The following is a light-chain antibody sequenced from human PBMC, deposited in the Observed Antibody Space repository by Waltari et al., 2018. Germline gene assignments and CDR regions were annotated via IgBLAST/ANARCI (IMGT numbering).Light chain of an antibody. CDR3: QQYNSYLRT. CDR1: QTISSW. V-gene: IGKV1-5*01. J-gene: IGKJ4*01. CDR2: DAS. Sequence: DIQMTQSPSTLSASVVDRVTITCRASQTISSWLAWYQQKPGKAPNLLIYDASSLESGVPSRFSGSGSGTEFTLTISSLQPDDFAIYYCQQYNSYLRTFGGGTKVEIK.